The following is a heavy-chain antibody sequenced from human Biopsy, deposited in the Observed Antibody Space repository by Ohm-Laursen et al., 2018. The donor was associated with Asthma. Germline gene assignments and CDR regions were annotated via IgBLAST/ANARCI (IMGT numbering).Heavy chain of an antibody. CDR1: GFSYNSYG. J-gene: IGHJ3*02. V-gene: IGHV3-30*18. Sequence: SLRLSCSASGFSYNSYGMHWVRQAPGKGLEWVAVMSFDGRQTYYADSVKGRFTIPRDNSKNTLYLQMNSLRAEDTAVYYCAKERYYDFWSGYPIWGQGTMVTVSS. CDR2: MSFDGRQT. D-gene: IGHD3-3*01. CDR3: AKERYYDFWSGYPI.